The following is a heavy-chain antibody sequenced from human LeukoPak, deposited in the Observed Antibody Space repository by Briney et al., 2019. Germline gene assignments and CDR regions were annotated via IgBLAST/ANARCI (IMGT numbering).Heavy chain of an antibody. D-gene: IGHD6-19*01. CDR3: ARHVSVAVTNFFDY. Sequence: NPGGSLRLSCAASGFTFSSYSMNWIRQPPGKGLEWIGGVYYTGTTYSNPSLKSRVTISVDTSKNQFSLRLSSVTAADTAVYYCARHVSVAVTNFFDYWGQGTLVTVSS. V-gene: IGHV4-59*05. CDR1: GFTFSSYS. J-gene: IGHJ4*02. CDR2: VYYTGTT.